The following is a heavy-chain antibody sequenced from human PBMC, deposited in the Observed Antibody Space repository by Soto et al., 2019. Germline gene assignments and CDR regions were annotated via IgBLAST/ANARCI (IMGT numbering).Heavy chain of an antibody. Sequence: ASVKVSCKASGYTFTSYAMHWVRQAPGQRLEWMGWINAGNGNTKYPQKFQGRVTITRDTSASTAYMELSSLRSEDTAVYYCARVTTSQYNWFDACGQGTLVTVSS. CDR3: ARVTTSQYNWFDA. D-gene: IGHD4-17*01. J-gene: IGHJ5*02. CDR2: INAGNGNT. CDR1: GYTFTSYA. V-gene: IGHV1-3*01.